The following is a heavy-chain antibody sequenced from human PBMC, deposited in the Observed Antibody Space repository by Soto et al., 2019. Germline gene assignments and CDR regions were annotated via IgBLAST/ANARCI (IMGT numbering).Heavy chain of an antibody. CDR2: VDYSGST. CDR3: ARDLYYDIWSLDYDGMDV. CDR1: GGSVNSGSYY. V-gene: IGHV4-61*01. J-gene: IGHJ6*02. D-gene: IGHD3-3*01. Sequence: TLSLTCTVSGGSVNSGSYYWSWIRQPPGKGLEWIGYVDYSGSTNYNPSLKSRVTISVDTSKNQFSLRLTSVTAADTAVYFCARDLYYDIWSLDYDGMDVWGQGTTVTVYS.